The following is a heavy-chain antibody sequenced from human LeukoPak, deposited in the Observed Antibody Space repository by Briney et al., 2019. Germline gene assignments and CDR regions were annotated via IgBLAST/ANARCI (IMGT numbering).Heavy chain of an antibody. V-gene: IGHV1-8*01. CDR3: AREGLGELTLDY. J-gene: IGHJ4*02. Sequence: ASVKVSCKASGYTFTSYDINWVRQASGQGLEWMGWMNPNSGNTGYAQKLQGRVTMTTDTSTNTAYMELRSLRSDDTAVYYCAREGLGELTLDYWGQGTLVTVSS. CDR2: MNPNSGNT. CDR1: GYTFTSYD. D-gene: IGHD3-16*01.